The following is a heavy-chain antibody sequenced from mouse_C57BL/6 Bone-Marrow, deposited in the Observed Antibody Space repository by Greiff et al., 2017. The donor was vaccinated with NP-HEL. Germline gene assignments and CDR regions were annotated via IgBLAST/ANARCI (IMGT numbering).Heavy chain of an antibody. CDR1: GYTFTSYW. J-gene: IGHJ3*01. D-gene: IGHD4-1*01. V-gene: IGHV1-5*01. CDR2: IYPGNSDT. CDR3: TTELTGTLAY. Sequence: VQLQQSGTVLARPGASVKMSCKTSGYTFTSYWMHWVKQRPGQGLEWIGAIYPGNSDTSYNQKFKGKAKLTAVTSASTAYMELSSLTNEDSAVYYWTTELTGTLAYWGQGTLVTVSA.